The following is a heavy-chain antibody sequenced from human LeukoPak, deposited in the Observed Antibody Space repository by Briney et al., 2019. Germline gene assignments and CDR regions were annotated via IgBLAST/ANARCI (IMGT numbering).Heavy chain of an antibody. D-gene: IGHD5-18*01. V-gene: IGHV3-30-3*01. CDR3: AREGYSYGDAFDY. CDR1: GFTFSSYA. Sequence: GGSLRLSCAASGFTFSSYAMHWVRQAPGKGREGVAVISYDGSNKYYADSVKGRFTISRDNSKNTLYLQMNSLRAEDTAVYYCAREGYSYGDAFDYWGQGTLVTVSS. J-gene: IGHJ4*02. CDR2: ISYDGSNK.